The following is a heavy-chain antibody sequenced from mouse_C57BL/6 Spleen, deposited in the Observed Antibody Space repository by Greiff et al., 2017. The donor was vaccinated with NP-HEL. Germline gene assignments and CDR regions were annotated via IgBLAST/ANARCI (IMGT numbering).Heavy chain of an antibody. J-gene: IGHJ4*01. CDR2: IDPSDSYT. CDR3: AKLGEMDY. CDR1: GYTFTSYW. D-gene: IGHD4-1*01. V-gene: IGHV1-69*01. Sequence: QVQLQQPGAELVMPGASVKLSCKASGYTFTSYWMHWVKQRPGQGLEWIGEIDPSDSYTNYNQKFKGKSTLTVDKSSSTAYMQLSSLTSEDSAVYYCAKLGEMDYWGQGTSVTVSS.